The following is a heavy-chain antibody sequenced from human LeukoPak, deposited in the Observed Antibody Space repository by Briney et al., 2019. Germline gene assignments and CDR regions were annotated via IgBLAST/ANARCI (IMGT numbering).Heavy chain of an antibody. J-gene: IGHJ4*02. CDR1: GYTFIDYY. D-gene: IGHD3-16*01. CDR2: LNPSTGVT. CDR3: ARDGALDY. Sequence: ASVKVSCKASGYTFIDYYMHWVRQAPGQGLEWMGWLNPSTGVTNCAQKFQGRITMTRDTSITTAYMELSGLTSDDSAVYYCARDGALDYWGQGTLVTVSP. V-gene: IGHV1-2*02.